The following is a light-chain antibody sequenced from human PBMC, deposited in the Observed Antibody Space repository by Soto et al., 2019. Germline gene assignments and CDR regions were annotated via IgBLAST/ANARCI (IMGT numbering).Light chain of an antibody. CDR2: GAS. CDR1: QSVSSN. J-gene: IGKJ4*01. Sequence: EIVMTQSPATLSVSPGERATLSCRASQSVSSNLAWYQQKPGQAPRLLIYGASTRATGIPARFSGSGSGTEFTLTISSLQYEDFAVYYCQHYNNWPPSTFGGGTKVEIK. V-gene: IGKV3-15*01. CDR3: QHYNNWPPST.